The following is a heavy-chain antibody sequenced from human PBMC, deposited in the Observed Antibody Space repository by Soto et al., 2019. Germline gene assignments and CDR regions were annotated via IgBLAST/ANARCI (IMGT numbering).Heavy chain of an antibody. J-gene: IGHJ4*02. Sequence: QITLNASGPTVVRPTETLTLTCIFSGFSLTTSGVGVGWIRQSPGKAPEWLALIYWDDDKRYSASLKSRLTITKDTSKNQVVLTVSDLDPTDTATYYCAHRVLRTVFGLVTTTAIYFDFWGQGTPVAVSS. CDR2: IYWDDDK. D-gene: IGHD3-3*01. CDR3: AHRVLRTVFGLVTTTAIYFDF. V-gene: IGHV2-5*02. CDR1: GFSLTTSGVG.